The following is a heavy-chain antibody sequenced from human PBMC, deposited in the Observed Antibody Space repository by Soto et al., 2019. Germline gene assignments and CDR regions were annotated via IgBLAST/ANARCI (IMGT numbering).Heavy chain of an antibody. CDR2: INHGGYT. CDR3: ARVGVRYCLRISCPLLDY. Sequence: QVQLQQWGAGLLEPSETLSLTCAVYGGSFSGYYWSWIRQPPGKGLEWIGEINHGGYTNYNPSLKSRVAISMDTSKNQVSLKLSSVTAADTAMYYCARVGVRYCLRISCPLLDYWGQGALVTVSS. D-gene: IGHD2-15*01. V-gene: IGHV4-34*01. CDR1: GGSFSGYY. J-gene: IGHJ4*02.